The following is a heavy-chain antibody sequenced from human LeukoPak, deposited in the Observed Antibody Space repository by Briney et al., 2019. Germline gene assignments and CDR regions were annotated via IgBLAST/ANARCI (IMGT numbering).Heavy chain of an antibody. CDR1: GFTFSSYG. J-gene: IGHJ4*02. V-gene: IGHV3-30*02. D-gene: IGHD3-22*01. CDR2: IRYDGSNK. CDR3: AKPISFDSSGYYFDY. Sequence: SGGSLRLSCAASGFTFSSYGMHWVRQAPGKGLEWVAFIRYDGSNKYYADSVKGRFTISRDNSKNTLYLQMNSLRAEDTAVYYCAKPISFDSSGYYFDYWGQRTLVTVSS.